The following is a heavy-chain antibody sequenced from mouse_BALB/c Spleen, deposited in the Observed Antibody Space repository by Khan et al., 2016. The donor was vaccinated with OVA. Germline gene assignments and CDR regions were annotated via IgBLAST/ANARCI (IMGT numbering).Heavy chain of an antibody. J-gene: IGHJ1*01. CDR2: IWTGGST. CDR1: GFSLTSYG. CDR3: ARYYGNYGCYFDV. V-gene: IGHV2-9*02. Sequence: VQLKQSGPGLVAPSQSLSITCTVSGFSLTSYGVHWVRQPPGKGLEWLGVIWTGGSTNYNSALMSRLSICKDNSKSKVFLKMNSLQTDDTAMYYCARYYGNYGCYFDVWGAGTTVTVSS. D-gene: IGHD2-1*01.